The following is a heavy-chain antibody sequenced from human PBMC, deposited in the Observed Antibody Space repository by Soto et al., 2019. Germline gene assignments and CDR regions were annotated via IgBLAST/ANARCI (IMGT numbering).Heavy chain of an antibody. CDR1: GFTFSSYG. J-gene: IGHJ6*02. Sequence: QVQLVESGGGVVQPGRSLRLSCAASGFTFSSYGMHWVRQAPGKGLEWVAVIWYDGSNKNYADSVKGRFTIFRDNSKNTLYLQMNSLRAEDTAVYYCARDSNDDSAPGYGMDVWGQGTTVIVSS. D-gene: IGHD3-3*01. CDR3: ARDSNDDSAPGYGMDV. CDR2: IWYDGSNK. V-gene: IGHV3-33*01.